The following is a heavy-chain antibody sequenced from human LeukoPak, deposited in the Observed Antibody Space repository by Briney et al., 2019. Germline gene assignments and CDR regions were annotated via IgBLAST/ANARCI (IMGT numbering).Heavy chain of an antibody. CDR1: GGSISTYY. V-gene: IGHV4-59*01. D-gene: IGHD1-26*01. J-gene: IGHJ5*02. CDR2: IYYTGST. CDR3: ARGGNYWPQWWFDP. Sequence: PSETLSLTCTVSGGSISTYYWSWIRQPPGKGLEWIGYIYYTGSTSYNPSLKSRVTMSLDVSKNQFSLELNSVTPADTAVYYCARGGNYWPQWWFDPWGRGTLVSVSS.